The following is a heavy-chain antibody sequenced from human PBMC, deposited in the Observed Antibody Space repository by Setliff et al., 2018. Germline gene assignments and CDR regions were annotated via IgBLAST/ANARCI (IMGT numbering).Heavy chain of an antibody. CDR2: VHDNGET. V-gene: IGHV4-59*02. D-gene: IGHD3-10*01. CDR3: ARQSASGSSPYFDF. CDR1: GVSVASHY. J-gene: IGHJ4*02. Sequence: SETLSLTCTVSGVSVASHYWSWIRQAPGTGLEWIAYVHDNGETNQNPSLKSRVTISVDTSKNQFSLKMTSVTAADTAVYYCARQSASGSSPYFDFWGQGTLVTVSS.